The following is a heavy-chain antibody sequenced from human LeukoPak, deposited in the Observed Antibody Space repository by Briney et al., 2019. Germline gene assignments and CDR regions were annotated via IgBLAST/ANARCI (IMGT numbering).Heavy chain of an antibody. CDR2: IYHSGST. V-gene: IGHV4-30-2*01. J-gene: IGHJ4*02. D-gene: IGHD3-22*01. Sequence: PSETLSLTCAVSGGSISSGGYSWSWIRQPPGKGLEWIGYIYHSGSTYYNPSLKSRVTISVDRSKNQSSLKLSSVTAADTAVYYCAGGVVDYDSSGYYPSFDYWGQGTLVTVSS. CDR1: GGSISSGGYS. CDR3: AGGVVDYDSSGYYPSFDY.